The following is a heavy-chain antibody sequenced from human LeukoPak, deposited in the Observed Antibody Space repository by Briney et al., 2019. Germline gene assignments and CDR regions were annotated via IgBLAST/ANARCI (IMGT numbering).Heavy chain of an antibody. Sequence: GGSLRLSCAASGFTFSSYAMHWVRQAPGKGLEWVAVISYDGSNKYYADSVKGRFTISRDNSKNTLYLQMNSLRAEDTAVYYCARDQGIQLWLRFDYWGQGTLVTVSS. J-gene: IGHJ4*02. CDR1: GFTFSSYA. D-gene: IGHD5-18*01. CDR3: ARDQGIQLWLRFDY. CDR2: ISYDGSNK. V-gene: IGHV3-30-3*01.